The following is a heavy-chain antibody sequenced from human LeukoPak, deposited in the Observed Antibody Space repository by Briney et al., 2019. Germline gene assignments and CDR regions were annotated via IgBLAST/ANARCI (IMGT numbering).Heavy chain of an antibody. V-gene: IGHV1-8*01. CDR2: MNPNSGNT. Sequence: ASVKVSCKASGYTFTSYDINWVRQATEQGLEWMGWMNPNSGNTGYAQKFQGRVTMTRNTSISTAYMELSSLRSEDTAVYYCARGASIAVAGIRAFGYWGQGTLVTVSS. D-gene: IGHD6-19*01. CDR3: ARGASIAVAGIRAFGY. CDR1: GYTFTSYD. J-gene: IGHJ4*02.